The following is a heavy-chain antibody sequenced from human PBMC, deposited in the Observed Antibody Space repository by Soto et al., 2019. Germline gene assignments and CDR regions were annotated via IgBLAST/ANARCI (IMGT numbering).Heavy chain of an antibody. Sequence: PGGSLRLSCAASGFTFSSYSMNWVRQAPGKGLEWVSSISSSSSYIYYADSVKGRFTISRDNAKNSLYLQMNSLRAEDTAVYYCARDITIFGVAYGMDVWGQGTTVTVSS. J-gene: IGHJ6*02. D-gene: IGHD3-3*01. CDR2: ISSSSSYI. CDR3: ARDITIFGVAYGMDV. CDR1: GFTFSSYS. V-gene: IGHV3-21*01.